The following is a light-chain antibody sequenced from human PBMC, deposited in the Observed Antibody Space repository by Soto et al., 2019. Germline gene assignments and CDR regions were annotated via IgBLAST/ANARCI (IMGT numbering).Light chain of an antibody. CDR3: QHYHSYSEFA. V-gene: IGKV1-5*03. J-gene: IGKJ3*01. CDR2: KAS. CDR1: QSINTW. Sequence: DIQMTQSPSTLSASIGDRVTITCRASQSINTWLAWYQQKPGKAPKLLIYKASTLESGVPSRFSGSGSGTEFPLTIGCLQLDDFATYYCQHYHSYSEFALGPGTKVDSK.